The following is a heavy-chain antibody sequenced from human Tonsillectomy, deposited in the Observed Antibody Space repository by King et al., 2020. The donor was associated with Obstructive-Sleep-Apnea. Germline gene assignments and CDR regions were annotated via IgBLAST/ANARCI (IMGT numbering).Heavy chain of an antibody. D-gene: IGHD6-25*01. CDR2: ISYDGSSK. J-gene: IGHJ2*01. CDR1: GFTFSSYA. CDR3: ARATASYWYFDL. V-gene: IGHV3-30-3*01. Sequence: VQLVESGGGVVQPGRSLRLSCAASGFTFSSYAMHWVRQAPGKGLEWLAVISYDGSSKYYADSVKGRFTISRVNSKNILYLQMNSLRAEDTAVYYCARATASYWYFDLWGRGTLVTVSS.